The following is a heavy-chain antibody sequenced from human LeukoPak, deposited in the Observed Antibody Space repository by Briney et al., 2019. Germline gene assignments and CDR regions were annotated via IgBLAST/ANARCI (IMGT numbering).Heavy chain of an antibody. CDR2: IRNDGSDK. CDR1: GINFRSSG. D-gene: IGHD2-15*01. Sequence: LSGGSLRLSCAASGINFRSSGMHWVRQAPGKGLEWVTFIRNDGSDKYYAASVKGRFTISRDNSKNTVYLHMASLRADDTALYYCAREGGRAVLGRFDQWGQGTLVTVSS. J-gene: IGHJ4*02. V-gene: IGHV3-30*02. CDR3: AREGGRAVLGRFDQ.